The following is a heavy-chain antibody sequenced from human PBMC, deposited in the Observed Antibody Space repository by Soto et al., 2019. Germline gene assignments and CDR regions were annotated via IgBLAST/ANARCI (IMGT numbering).Heavy chain of an antibody. D-gene: IGHD6-13*01. V-gene: IGHV3-21*01. CDR2: ISSSSSYI. Sequence: EVQLVESGGGLVKPGGSLRLSCAASGFTFSSYSMNWVRQAPGKGLEWVSSISSSSSYIYYADSVKGRFTISRDNAKNSLYLQMNSLRAEDTAVYYCARVFSSPPNYGMDVWGQGTTVTVSS. CDR3: ARVFSSPPNYGMDV. J-gene: IGHJ6*02. CDR1: GFTFSSYS.